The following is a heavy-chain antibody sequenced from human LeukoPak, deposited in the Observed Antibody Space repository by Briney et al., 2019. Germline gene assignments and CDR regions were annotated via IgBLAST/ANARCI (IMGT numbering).Heavy chain of an antibody. V-gene: IGHV1-69*01. CDR2: IIPIFGTA. J-gene: IGHJ5*02. CDR3: ARGPARISKGNWFDP. Sequence: SVKVSCKASGGTFSSYTISWVRQAPGQGLEWMGGIIPIFGTANYAQKFQGRVTITADESTSTAYMELSSLRSEDTAVYYCARGPARISKGNWFDPWGQGTLVTVSS. CDR1: GGTFSSYT. D-gene: IGHD2-15*01.